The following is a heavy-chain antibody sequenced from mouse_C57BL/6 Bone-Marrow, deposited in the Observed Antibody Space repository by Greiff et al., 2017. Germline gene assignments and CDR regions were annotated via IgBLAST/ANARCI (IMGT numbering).Heavy chain of an antibody. J-gene: IGHJ1*03. CDR2: FSSGGSYT. Sequence: EVKLVESGGDLVKPGGSLKLSCAASGFTFSSYGMSWVRQTPDKRLEWVATFSSGGSYTYYPDSVKGRFTISRYNAKKTLYLQMSSLKSEYTAMYYCARLHWYFDEWGTGTTVTVSS. CDR3: ARLHWYFDE. V-gene: IGHV5-6*01. CDR1: GFTFSSYG.